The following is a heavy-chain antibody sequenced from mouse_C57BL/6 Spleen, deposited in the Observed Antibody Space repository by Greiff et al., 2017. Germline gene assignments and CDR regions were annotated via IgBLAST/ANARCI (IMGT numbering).Heavy chain of an antibody. J-gene: IGHJ2*01. V-gene: IGHV1-82*01. Sequence: QVQLQQSGPELVQPGASVKISCKASGYAFSSSWLSWVKQRPGKGLEWIGRIYPGDGDTNYNGKFKGKATLTADKSSSTAYMQLSSLTSEDSAVYFCARFGTVDYWGQGTTLTVSS. D-gene: IGHD3-1*01. CDR3: ARFGTVDY. CDR1: GYAFSSSW. CDR2: IYPGDGDT.